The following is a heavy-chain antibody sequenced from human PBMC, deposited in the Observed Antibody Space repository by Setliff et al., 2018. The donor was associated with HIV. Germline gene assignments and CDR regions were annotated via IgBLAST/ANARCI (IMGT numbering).Heavy chain of an antibody. Sequence: SETLSLTCTISGVYISNYHWGWIRQPPGKGPEWIGYIHSSGSTIYNPSLKSRITISLDTSKEQFSLELSSATAADTAVYYCATLDHSGGNFLAYWGQGSLVTVSS. V-gene: IGHV4-4*09. CDR3: ATLDHSGGNFLAY. D-gene: IGHD4-4*01. CDR2: IHSSGST. J-gene: IGHJ4*02. CDR1: GVYISNYH.